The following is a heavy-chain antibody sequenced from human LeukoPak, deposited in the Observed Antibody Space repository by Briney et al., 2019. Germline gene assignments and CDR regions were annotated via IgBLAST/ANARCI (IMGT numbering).Heavy chain of an antibody. CDR3: ARGLSSSSWSDRDY. Sequence: GGSLRLSCAASGFTFSSYWMSWVRQAPGKGLEWVANIKQDGSEKYYVDSVKGRFTISRDNAKNSLYLQMNSLRAEDTAVYYCARGLSSSSWSDRDYWGQGTLVTVSS. CDR1: GFTFSSYW. CDR2: IKQDGSEK. D-gene: IGHD6-13*01. J-gene: IGHJ4*02. V-gene: IGHV3-7*01.